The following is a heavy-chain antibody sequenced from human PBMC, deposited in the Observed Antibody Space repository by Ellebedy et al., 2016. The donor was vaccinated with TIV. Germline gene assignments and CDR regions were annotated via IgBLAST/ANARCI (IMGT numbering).Heavy chain of an antibody. V-gene: IGHV4-34*01. Sequence: MPSETLSLTCAVSGGSFSDYYWSWIRQPPGKGLEWIGEINHSGSTNSSPSLKSRVTMSVDTSKNQFSLKLSFASAADTALYYCARVGEYYDSSGYYPHHFDYWGHGTLVTVSS. D-gene: IGHD3-22*01. CDR3: ARVGEYYDSSGYYPHHFDY. J-gene: IGHJ4*01. CDR1: GGSFSDYY. CDR2: INHSGST.